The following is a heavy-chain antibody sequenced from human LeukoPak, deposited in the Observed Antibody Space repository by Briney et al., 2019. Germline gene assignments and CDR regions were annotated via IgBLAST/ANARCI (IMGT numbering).Heavy chain of an antibody. D-gene: IGHD1-26*01. CDR3: ARREGGTTLDY. J-gene: IGHJ4*02. Sequence: GGSLRLSCAASGFTFTSYTMNWVRQAPGKGLEWVSYISSSTGTIYYADSVKGRFTISRDNSKNTLYLQMNSLRTEDTAVYYCARREGGTTLDYWGQGTLVTVSS. CDR1: GFTFTSYT. V-gene: IGHV3-48*01. CDR2: ISSSTGTI.